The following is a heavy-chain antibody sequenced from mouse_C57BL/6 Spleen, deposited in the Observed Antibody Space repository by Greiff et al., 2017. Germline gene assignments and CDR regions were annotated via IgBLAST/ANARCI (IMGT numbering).Heavy chain of an antibody. CDR2: ISYDGSN. CDR3: ARAGSSPYYYAMDY. CDR1: GYSITSGYY. Sequence: DVKLQESGPGLVKPSQSLSLTCSVTGYSITSGYYWNWIRQFPGNKLEWMGYISYDGSNNYNPSLKNRNSITRDTSKNQFVLKLNSVTTEDTAAYYWARAGSSPYYYAMDYWGQGTSVTVSS. V-gene: IGHV3-6*01. D-gene: IGHD1-1*01. J-gene: IGHJ4*01.